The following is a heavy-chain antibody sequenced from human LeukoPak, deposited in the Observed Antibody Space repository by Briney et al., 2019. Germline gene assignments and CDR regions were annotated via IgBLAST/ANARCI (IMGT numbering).Heavy chain of an antibody. CDR1: GFTFSDYY. V-gene: IGHV3-11*01. CDR3: ATEPSGGGYSGSYNYYYGMDV. Sequence: GGSLRLSCAASGFTFSDYYMSWIRQAPGKGLEWVSYISTSGNTMYYADSVKGRFTISRDNAKNLLYLQMNSLRTEDTAVYYCATEPSGGGYSGSYNYYYGMDVWGQGTTVTVSS. CDR2: ISTSGNTM. D-gene: IGHD1-26*01. J-gene: IGHJ6*02.